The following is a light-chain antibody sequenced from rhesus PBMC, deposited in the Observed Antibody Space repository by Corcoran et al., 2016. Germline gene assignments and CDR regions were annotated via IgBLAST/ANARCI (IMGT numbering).Light chain of an antibody. V-gene: IGKV1-37*01. CDR2: NAI. Sequence: DIQMTQSPSFLSASVGDRVTITCRASQGISSYLSWYQQKPGKAPKPLIYNAINVESGVPSRFSGSGSGTEFTLTISSLPPEDFAIYYCQQYNSDPLTFGEGTKVEIK. CDR3: QQYNSDPLT. J-gene: IGKJ4*01. CDR1: QGISSY.